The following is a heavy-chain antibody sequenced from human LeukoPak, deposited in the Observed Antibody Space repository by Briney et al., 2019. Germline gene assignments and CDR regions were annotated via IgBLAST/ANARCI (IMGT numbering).Heavy chain of an antibody. J-gene: IGHJ5*02. V-gene: IGHV7-4-1*02. Sequence: GASVKVSCKASGYTFTSYAMNWVRQAPGQGLEWMGWINTNTGNPTYAQGFTGRFVFSLDTSVSTAYLQISSLKAEDTAVYYCARGAPLNYVDTAMVKWFDPWGQGTLVTVSS. D-gene: IGHD5-18*01. CDR3: ARGAPLNYVDTAMVKWFDP. CDR2: INTNTGNP. CDR1: GYTFTSYA.